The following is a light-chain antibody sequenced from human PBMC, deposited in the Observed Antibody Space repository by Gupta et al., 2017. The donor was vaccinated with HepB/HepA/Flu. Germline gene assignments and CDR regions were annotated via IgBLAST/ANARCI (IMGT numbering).Light chain of an antibody. V-gene: IGKV1-5*03. CDR1: QSISTW. Sequence: DIQMTQSPSTLSASVGDRVTITCRASQSISTWLAWYQQKPGRAPKLLIFKASTLESGIPSRFSSRGSGTKYTITISSLQPDDFSTYYCQQYSTYPYTFGQGTKLEIK. CDR2: KAS. J-gene: IGKJ2*01. CDR3: QQYSTYPYT.